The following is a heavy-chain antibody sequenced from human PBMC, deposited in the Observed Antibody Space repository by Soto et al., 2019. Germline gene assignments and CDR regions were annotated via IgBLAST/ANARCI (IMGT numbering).Heavy chain of an antibody. V-gene: IGHV1-8*01. D-gene: IGHD1-7*01. Sequence: ASVNVYFKASGYRYTSYDINLGRQEKEQGLERMGWMNPNSGNTGEAQKFQGRVTMTRNSSISTSYMELSSLRSEDTAVYSCARGAIPTGTTNDYRGQGTLVTVSS. J-gene: IGHJ4*02. CDR3: ARGAIPTGTTNDY. CDR1: GYRYTSYD. CDR2: MNPNSGNT.